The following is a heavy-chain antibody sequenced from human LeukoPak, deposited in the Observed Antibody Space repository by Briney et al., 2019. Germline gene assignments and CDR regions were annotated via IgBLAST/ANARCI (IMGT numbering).Heavy chain of an antibody. CDR1: GFTFRNHW. CDR3: ARDQRVTGRPDIDY. CDR2: ISSDGSST. J-gene: IGHJ4*02. V-gene: IGHV3-74*03. D-gene: IGHD6-6*01. Sequence: AGGSLRLSCAASGFTFRNHWMHWVRQTPGKGLVWVSRISSDGSSTTYADSVKGRFTISRDNAKNTPYLQMNNLRAEDTAMYYCARDQRVTGRPDIDYWGQGTLVIVSP.